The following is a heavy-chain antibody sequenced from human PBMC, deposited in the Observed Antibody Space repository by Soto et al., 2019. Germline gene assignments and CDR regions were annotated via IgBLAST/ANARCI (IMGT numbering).Heavy chain of an antibody. D-gene: IGHD6-13*01. CDR3: ARRNDSGAAAIRSNDAFDI. Sequence: GESLKISCKGSGYSFTSYWIGWVRQMPGKGLEWMGIIYPGDSDTRYSPSFQGQVTIPADKSISTAYLQWSSLKASDTAMYYCARRNDSGAAAIRSNDAFDIWGQGTMVTVSS. CDR1: GYSFTSYW. CDR2: IYPGDSDT. V-gene: IGHV5-51*01. J-gene: IGHJ3*02.